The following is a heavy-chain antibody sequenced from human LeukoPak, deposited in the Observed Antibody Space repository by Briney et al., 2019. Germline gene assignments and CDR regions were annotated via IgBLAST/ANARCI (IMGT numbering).Heavy chain of an antibody. Sequence: ASVKVSCKASGYTFTSYDINWVRQATGQGLEWMGWMNPNSGNTGYAQKFQGRVTMTRNTSISTAYMELSSLRSEDTAVYYCARGRITMVRGVIKNWYFDLWGRGTPVTVSS. CDR3: ARGRITMVRGVIKNWYFDL. J-gene: IGHJ2*01. D-gene: IGHD3-10*01. V-gene: IGHV1-8*01. CDR1: GYTFTSYD. CDR2: MNPNSGNT.